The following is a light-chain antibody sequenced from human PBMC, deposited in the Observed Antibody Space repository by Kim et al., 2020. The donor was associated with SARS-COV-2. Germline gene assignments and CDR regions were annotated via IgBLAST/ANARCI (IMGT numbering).Light chain of an antibody. Sequence: WAPGESAALSCRASQSVTRNYLAWYQQKPGQAPRVLIFAASSRATGIPDRFSGRGSGTDFTLSISRLQPEDVAVYYCQQYGDFPYTFGQGTKLEI. CDR2: AAS. CDR3: QQYGDFPYT. J-gene: IGKJ2*01. CDR1: QSVTRNY. V-gene: IGKV3-20*01.